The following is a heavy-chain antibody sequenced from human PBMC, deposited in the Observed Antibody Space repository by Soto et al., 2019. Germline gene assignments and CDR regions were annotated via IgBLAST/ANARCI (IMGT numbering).Heavy chain of an antibody. Sequence: GGSLRLSCAASGFTFSSYWMSWVRQAPGKGLEWVANIKQDGSEKYYVDSVKGRFTISRDNAKNSLYLQMNSLRAEDTAVYYCVRRYYDFWSGYYAFDIWGQGTMVTVSS. V-gene: IGHV3-7*02. J-gene: IGHJ3*02. CDR3: VRRYYDFWSGYYAFDI. CDR1: GFTFSSYW. CDR2: IKQDGSEK. D-gene: IGHD3-3*01.